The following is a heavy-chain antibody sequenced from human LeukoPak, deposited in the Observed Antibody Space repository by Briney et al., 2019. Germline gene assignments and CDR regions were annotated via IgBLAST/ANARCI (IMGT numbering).Heavy chain of an antibody. Sequence: SVKVSCKTSGFTFSTSAVQWVRQARGQRLEWIGWIIVGSGATNYAQSLQGRFTITRDMSTNTAYMELSSLGSEDSAVYYCAKDRGDYDPEYFQNWGQGTLVTVSS. CDR3: AKDRGDYDPEYFQN. CDR1: GFTFSTSA. V-gene: IGHV1-58*01. D-gene: IGHD4-17*01. J-gene: IGHJ1*01. CDR2: IIVGSGAT.